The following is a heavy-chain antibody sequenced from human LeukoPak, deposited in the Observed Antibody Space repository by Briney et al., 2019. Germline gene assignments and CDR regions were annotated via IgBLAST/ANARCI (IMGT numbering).Heavy chain of an antibody. CDR3: ARGYYDSSGYYYVDLPTYYFDY. Sequence: PGGSLRLSCAASGFTVSSNYMSWVRQAPGKGQEWVSVIYSGGSTYYADSVKGRFTISRDNSKNTLYLQMNSLRAEDTAVYYCARGYYDSSGYYYVDLPTYYFDYWGQGTLVTVSS. D-gene: IGHD3-22*01. CDR2: IYSGGST. CDR1: GFTVSSNY. J-gene: IGHJ4*02. V-gene: IGHV3-53*01.